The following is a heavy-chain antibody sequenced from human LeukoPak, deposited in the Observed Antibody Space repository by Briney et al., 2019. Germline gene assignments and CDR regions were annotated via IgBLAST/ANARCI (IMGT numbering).Heavy chain of an antibody. Sequence: SETLSLTRTASGGSISSYYGSWIRQPPGKGLEWIGYIYTSGSTNYNPYLKSRVTISVHASKNQFSLKLSSVTATDTAVYYCARQKGVSAYFDYWGQGTLVTASS. CDR2: IYTSGST. CDR1: GGSISSYY. CDR3: ARQKGVSAYFDY. J-gene: IGHJ4*02. D-gene: IGHD3-10*01. V-gene: IGHV4-4*09.